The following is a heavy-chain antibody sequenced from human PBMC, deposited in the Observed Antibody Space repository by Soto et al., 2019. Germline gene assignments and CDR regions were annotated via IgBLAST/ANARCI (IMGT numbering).Heavy chain of an antibody. CDR1: GFTFSNYA. D-gene: IGHD3-22*01. J-gene: IGHJ5*02. V-gene: IGHV3-23*01. CDR2: ISDNGGGT. Sequence: EVQLLESGGGLVQPGGSLRLSCTASGFTFSNYAMSWVRQAPGKGLEWVSSISDNGGGTHYADSVKGRFTVSRDNSKSTLYLQMNSLRVEDTATYSWARDDSGYYQFPNWFDPWGQGTLVTVSA. CDR3: ARDDSGYYQFPNWFDP.